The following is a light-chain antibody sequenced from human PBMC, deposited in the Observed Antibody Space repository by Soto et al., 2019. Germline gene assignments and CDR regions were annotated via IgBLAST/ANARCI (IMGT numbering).Light chain of an antibody. CDR1: QSVSSN. CDR3: QQYGFSLRT. Sequence: EIVMTQSPVTLSVSPGERATLSCRASQSVSSNLAWYQQKPGQAPSLLIYGAFTRATGIPARFSGTGSGTQFTLTISSLEPEDFAVYYCQQYGFSLRTFGQGTKVDI. CDR2: GAF. J-gene: IGKJ1*01. V-gene: IGKV3-15*01.